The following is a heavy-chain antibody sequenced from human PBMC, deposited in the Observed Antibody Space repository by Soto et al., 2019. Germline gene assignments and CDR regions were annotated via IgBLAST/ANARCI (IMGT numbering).Heavy chain of an antibody. CDR3: AKDFRPGFVVPTKSGFDP. CDR1: GFPFSTYA. D-gene: IGHD3-10*01. Sequence: GSLRLSCEASGFPFSTYAVTWVRQAPGKGLEWVSTTSNSGNTDFAESVRGRFTVSRDNSKNTLYLQMTSLRAEDTAIYFCAKDFRPGFVVPTKSGFDPWGQGTLVTVSS. J-gene: IGHJ5*02. V-gene: IGHV3-23*01. CDR2: TSNSGNT.